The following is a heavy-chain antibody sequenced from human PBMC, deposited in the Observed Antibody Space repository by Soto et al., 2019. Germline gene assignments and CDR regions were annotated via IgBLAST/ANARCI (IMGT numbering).Heavy chain of an antibody. D-gene: IGHD6-13*01. J-gene: IGHJ6*02. CDR2: IIPIFGTA. CDR1: GGTFSSYA. Sequence: QVQLVQSGAEVKKPGSSVKVSCKASGGTFSSYAISWVRQAPGQGLEWMGGIIPIFGTANYAQKFQGRVTIAADESTSTAYMELGSLRSDDTAVYYCASPAAGTGSYYDGMDVWGQGTTVTVSS. CDR3: ASPAAGTGSYYDGMDV. V-gene: IGHV1-69*12.